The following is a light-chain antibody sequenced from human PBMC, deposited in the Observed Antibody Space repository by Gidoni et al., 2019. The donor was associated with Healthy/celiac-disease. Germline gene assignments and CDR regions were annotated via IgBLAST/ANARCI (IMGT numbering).Light chain of an antibody. CDR3: CSYAGSSTYV. Sequence: QSPLTQPASVSGSPGQSITISCTGTNSDVGSYNIVSWYQQHPGKAPKLMIYEGRKRPSGVSNRFSGSKSGNTASLTISGLQAEDEADYYCCSYAGSSTYVFGTGTKVTVL. V-gene: IGLV2-23*01. J-gene: IGLJ1*01. CDR2: EGR. CDR1: NSDVGSYNI.